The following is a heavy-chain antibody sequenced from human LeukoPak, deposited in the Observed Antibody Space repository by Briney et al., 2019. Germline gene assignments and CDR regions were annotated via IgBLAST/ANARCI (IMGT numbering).Heavy chain of an antibody. D-gene: IGHD6-19*01. V-gene: IGHV1-69*05. J-gene: IGHJ4*02. Sequence: ASVKVSCKASGGTFSSYAISWVRQAPGQGLEWMGGIIPIFGTANYAQKFQGRVTITTDESTSTAYMELSSLRSDDTAVYYCARDRYSSGWYDYWGQGTLVTVSS. CDR2: IIPIFGTA. CDR3: ARDRYSSGWYDY. CDR1: GGTFSSYA.